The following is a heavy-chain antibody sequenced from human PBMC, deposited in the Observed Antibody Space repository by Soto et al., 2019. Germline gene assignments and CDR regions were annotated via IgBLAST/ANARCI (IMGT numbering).Heavy chain of an antibody. J-gene: IGHJ4*02. Sequence: GGSLRLSCAASGFTFSSYAMHWVRQAPGKGLEWVAVISYDGSNKYYADSVKGRFTISRDNSKNTLYLQMNSLRAEDTAVYYCARDQRLRFLEYYFDYWGQGTLVTVSS. V-gene: IGHV3-30-3*01. CDR2: ISYDGSNK. CDR3: ARDQRLRFLEYYFDY. CDR1: GFTFSSYA. D-gene: IGHD3-3*01.